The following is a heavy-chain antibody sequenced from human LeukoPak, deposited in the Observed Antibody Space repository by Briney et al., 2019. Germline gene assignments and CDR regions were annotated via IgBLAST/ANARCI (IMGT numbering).Heavy chain of an antibody. CDR2: IYPGDSDT. CDR3: ARVQVVVVAANWLDP. J-gene: IGHJ5*02. Sequence: GESLKISCKGSGYSFTSYWIGWVRQMPGKGLEWMGIIYPGDSDTRYSPSFQGQVTISANKSISTAYLQWSSLKASDTAMYYCARVQVVVVAANWLDPLGQGTMVTVSS. CDR1: GYSFTSYW. V-gene: IGHV5-51*01. D-gene: IGHD2-15*01.